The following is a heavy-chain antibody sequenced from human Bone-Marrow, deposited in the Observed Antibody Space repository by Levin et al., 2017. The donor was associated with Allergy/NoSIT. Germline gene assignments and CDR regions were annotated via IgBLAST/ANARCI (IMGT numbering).Heavy chain of an antibody. V-gene: IGHV5-51*01. D-gene: IGHD3-10*01. J-gene: IGHJ3*02. CDR2: IYPDDSDT. CDR1: GSTFIFYW. CDR3: ARGLHRGNSAFDI. Sequence: RGESLKISCQGSGSTFIFYWIAWVRQVPGQGLEWVGLIYPDDSDTRYSPSLEGHVTISADKAISTAYLQWTSLKASDSAIYYCARGLHRGNSAFDIWGPGKMVTVSS.